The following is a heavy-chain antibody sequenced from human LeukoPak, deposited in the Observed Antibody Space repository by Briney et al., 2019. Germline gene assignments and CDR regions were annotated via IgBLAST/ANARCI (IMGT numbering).Heavy chain of an antibody. V-gene: IGHV3-23*01. CDR1: GFTFSSHG. Sequence: GGSLRLSCAASGFTFSSHGMNWVRQAPGKGLEWVSGISPSGGITYYTDSVKGRFTISRDNSKNTLYLQMNSLRAEDTAVYYCARSGYSSSIDYWGQGTLVTVSS. D-gene: IGHD6-13*01. J-gene: IGHJ4*02. CDR2: ISPSGGIT. CDR3: ARSGYSSSIDY.